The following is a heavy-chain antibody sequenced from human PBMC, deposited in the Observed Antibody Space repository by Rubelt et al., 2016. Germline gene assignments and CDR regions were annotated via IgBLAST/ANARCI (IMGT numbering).Heavy chain of an antibody. Sequence: RAAGEGLEWIGIINPSDGDTSYAQRFQGRVTMTRDTSTSTVDMELSSLRSEDTAVYFCARTPHKTITSYYGSGSQLYFDYWGQGTLVTVSS. CDR3: ARTPHKTITSYYGSGSQLYFDY. CDR2: INPSDGDT. V-gene: IGHV1-46*03. D-gene: IGHD3-10*01. J-gene: IGHJ4*02.